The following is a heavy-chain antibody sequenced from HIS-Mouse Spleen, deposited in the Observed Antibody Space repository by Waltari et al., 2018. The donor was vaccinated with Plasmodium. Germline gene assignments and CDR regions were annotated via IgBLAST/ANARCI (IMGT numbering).Heavy chain of an antibody. CDR3: ARGPTYSSSYYFDY. Sequence: YDMHWVRQATGKGLEWVSAIGTAGDTYYPGSVKGRFTISRENAKNSLYLQMNSLRAGDTAVYYCARGPTYSSSYYFDYWGQGTLVTVSS. CDR1: YD. V-gene: IGHV3-13*01. D-gene: IGHD6-6*01. J-gene: IGHJ4*02. CDR2: IGTAGDT.